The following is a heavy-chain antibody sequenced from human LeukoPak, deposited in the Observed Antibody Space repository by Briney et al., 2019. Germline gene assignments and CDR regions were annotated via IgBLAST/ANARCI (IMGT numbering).Heavy chain of an antibody. V-gene: IGHV4-59*08. J-gene: IGHJ1*01. D-gene: IGHD5-12*01. CDR3: ARHSGAYDYWLVY. CDR1: GGSISNHC. CDR2: IYYSGRT. Sequence: SETLSLTFSVSGGSISNHCWSWIRQPPGKGLEWIGNIYYSGRTNYNPSLRSRVTISVDTSKKQFSLKLNSVTAADTAVYYCARHSGAYDYWLVYRGLGTLVTVSS.